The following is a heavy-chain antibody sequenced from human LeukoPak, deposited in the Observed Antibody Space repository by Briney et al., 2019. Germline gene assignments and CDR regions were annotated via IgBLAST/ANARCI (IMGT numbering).Heavy chain of an antibody. CDR1: GGSISSYY. D-gene: IGHD5-18*01. CDR3: LGYSYGSAYFDY. J-gene: IGHJ4*02. Sequence: SETLSLTCTVSGGSISSYYWSWIRQPAGKGLEWIGRIYTSGSTNYNPSLKSRVTMSVDTSKNQFSLKLSSVTAADTAVCCCLGYSYGSAYFDYWGQGTLVTVSS. V-gene: IGHV4-4*07. CDR2: IYTSGST.